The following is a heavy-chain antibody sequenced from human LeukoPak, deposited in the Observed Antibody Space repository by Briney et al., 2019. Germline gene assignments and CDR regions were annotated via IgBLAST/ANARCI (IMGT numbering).Heavy chain of an antibody. J-gene: IGHJ3*02. CDR3: ARVRDAFDI. CDR2: INHSGST. V-gene: IGHV4-34*01. Sequence: SETLSLTCAVSGGSFSVHYWTWIRQSPGKGLEWIGEINHSGSTNYNPSLKSRVTISVDTSKNQFSLKLSSVTAADTAVYYCARVRDAFDIWGQGTMVTVSS. CDR1: GGSFSVHY.